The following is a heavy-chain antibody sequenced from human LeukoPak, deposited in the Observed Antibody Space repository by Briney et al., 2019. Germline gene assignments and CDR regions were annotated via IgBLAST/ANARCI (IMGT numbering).Heavy chain of an antibody. V-gene: IGHV4-59*08. CDR3: ARHLDYYDSSGHVGTYRSGLDY. J-gene: IGHJ4*02. CDR1: GGSISSYY. CDR2: IYYSGST. D-gene: IGHD3-22*01. Sequence: SETLSLTCTVSGGSISSYYWSWIRQPPGKGLEWIGYIYYSGSTNYNPSLKSRVTISVDTSKNQFSLKLSSVTAADTAVYYCARHLDYYDSSGHVGTYRSGLDYWGQGTLVTVPS.